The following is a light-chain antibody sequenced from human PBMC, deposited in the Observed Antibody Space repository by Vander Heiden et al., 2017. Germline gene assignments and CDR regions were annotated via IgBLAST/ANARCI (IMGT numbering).Light chain of an antibody. V-gene: IGKV2-28*01. CDR3: MQYRQTPWT. Sequence: IVMTQSPLSLPVSLVVPAAFPCRSSQSLLHSNGYTYLDWYLQKPGQSPQLLISLGSNRAYGVPDRFSGSGSGTGFTLKISRVEAEDVGIYYCMQYRQTPWTFGQGTNVEIK. J-gene: IGKJ1*01. CDR2: LGS. CDR1: QSLLHSNGYTY.